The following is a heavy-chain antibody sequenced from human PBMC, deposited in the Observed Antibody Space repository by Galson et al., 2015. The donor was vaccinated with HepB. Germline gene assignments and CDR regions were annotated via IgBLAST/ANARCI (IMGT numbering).Heavy chain of an antibody. V-gene: IGHV1-2*06. CDR3: ARNAGADSHGFYYDYYGMDV. Sequence: SVKVSCKASGYKFTGYYLHWVRQAPGQGLEWMGRINPKSADTNYGQKFQGRVTMTGDTSISTAYMELSRLRSDDTAVYYCARNAGADSHGFYYDYYGMDVWGQGTTVTVSS. CDR2: INPKSADT. CDR1: GYKFTGYY. D-gene: IGHD3-10*01. J-gene: IGHJ6*02.